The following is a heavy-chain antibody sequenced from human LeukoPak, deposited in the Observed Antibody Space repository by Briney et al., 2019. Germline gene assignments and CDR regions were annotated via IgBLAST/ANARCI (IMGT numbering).Heavy chain of an antibody. CDR2: SYNSGST. CDR3: ARALGYSSGWGVDY. D-gene: IGHD6-19*01. CDR1: GGSISNYY. J-gene: IGHJ4*02. V-gene: IGHV4-59*01. Sequence: PSETLSPTCTVSGGSISNYYWSWIRQPPGKGLEYIGYSYNSGSTYYNPSLKSRVIMSQDTSKNQFSLNLSSVTAADTAVYYCARALGYSSGWGVDYRGQGILVTVSS.